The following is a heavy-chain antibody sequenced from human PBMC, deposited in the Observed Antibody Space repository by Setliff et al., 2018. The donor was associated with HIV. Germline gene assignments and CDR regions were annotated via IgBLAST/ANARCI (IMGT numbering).Heavy chain of an antibody. Sequence: SETLSLTCAVSGYSIRSGYYWGWIRQPPGKGLEWIGNIYHSGNTFHNPSLKSRVTISVDTSKNQFSLKLSSVTAADTAVYYCAGSWSGYPLSFGYWGQGTLVTVSS. D-gene: IGHD3-3*01. CDR1: GYSIRSGYY. CDR3: AGSWSGYPLSFGY. V-gene: IGHV4-38-2*01. CDR2: IYHSGNT. J-gene: IGHJ4*02.